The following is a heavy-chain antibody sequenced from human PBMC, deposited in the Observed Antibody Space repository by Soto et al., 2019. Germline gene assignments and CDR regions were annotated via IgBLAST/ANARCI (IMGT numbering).Heavy chain of an antibody. CDR1: GGSISSYY. V-gene: IGHV4-59*08. CDR2: IYYSGST. J-gene: IGHJ6*03. CDR3: ARHGRFLEWSRYYYMDV. D-gene: IGHD3-3*01. Sequence: PSETLSLTCTVSGGSISSYYWSWIRQPPGKGLEWIGYIYYSGSTNYNPSPKSRVTISVDTSKNQFSLKLSSVTAADTAVYYCARHGRFLEWSRYYYMDVWGKGATVTVSS.